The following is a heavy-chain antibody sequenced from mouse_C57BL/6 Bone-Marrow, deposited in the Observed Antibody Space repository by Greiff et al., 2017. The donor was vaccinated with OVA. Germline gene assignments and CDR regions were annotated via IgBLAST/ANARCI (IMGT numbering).Heavy chain of an antibody. V-gene: IGHV1-59*01. CDR2: IDPSDSYT. Sequence: VQLQQPGAELVRPGTSVKLSCKASGYTFTSYWMHWVKQRPGQGLEWIGVIDPSDSYTNYNQKFKGKATLTVDTSSSTAYMQLSSLTSEDSAVYYCARQGSNYYAMDYWGQGTSGTVSS. J-gene: IGHJ4*01. D-gene: IGHD2-5*01. CDR3: ARQGSNYYAMDY. CDR1: GYTFTSYW.